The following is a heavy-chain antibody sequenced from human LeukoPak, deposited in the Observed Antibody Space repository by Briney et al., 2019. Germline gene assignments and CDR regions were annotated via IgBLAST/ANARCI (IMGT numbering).Heavy chain of an antibody. CDR3: ARDSGGSYYDSSGYGPDY. CDR1: GFTFSDYY. CDR2: ISSSGSTI. D-gene: IGHD3-22*01. Sequence: PGGSLRLSCAASGFTFSDYYMSWIRQAPGKGLEWVSYISSSGSTIYYADSVKGRFTISRDNAKNSLYLQMNSLRAEDTAVYYCARDSGGSYYDSSGYGPDYWGQGTLVTVSS. V-gene: IGHV3-11*01. J-gene: IGHJ4*02.